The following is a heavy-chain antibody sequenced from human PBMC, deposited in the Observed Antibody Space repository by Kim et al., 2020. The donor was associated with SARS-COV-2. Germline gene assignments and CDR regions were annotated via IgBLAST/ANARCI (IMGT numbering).Heavy chain of an antibody. J-gene: IGHJ2*01. V-gene: IGHV1-46*01. D-gene: IGHD5-18*01. CDR3: ARGARGYSYGPDWYFDL. Sequence: QKLQGRVTMTRDTSTSTVYMELSNLRSEDTAVYYCARGARGYSYGPDWYFDLWGRGTLVTVSS.